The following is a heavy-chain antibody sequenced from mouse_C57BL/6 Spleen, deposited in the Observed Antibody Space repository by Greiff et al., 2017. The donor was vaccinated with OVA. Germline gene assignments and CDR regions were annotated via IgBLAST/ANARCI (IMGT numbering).Heavy chain of an antibody. V-gene: IGHV14-4*01. D-gene: IGHD1-1*01. J-gene: IGHJ2*01. CDR1: GFNIKDDY. CDR2: IDPENGDT. Sequence: VQLQQSGAELVRPGASVKLSCTASGFNIKDDYMHWVKQRPEQGLEWIGWIDPENGDTEYASKFQGKATITADTSSNTAYLHLSSLTSEDTAVYYCTTGRDGSSPFDYWGQGTTLTVSS. CDR3: TTGRDGSSPFDY.